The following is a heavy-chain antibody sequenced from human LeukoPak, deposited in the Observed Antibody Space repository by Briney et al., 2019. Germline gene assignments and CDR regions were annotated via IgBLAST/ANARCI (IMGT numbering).Heavy chain of an antibody. Sequence: GGSLRLSCAASGFTFSSYGMHWVRQAPGKGLEFVSVISRNGDRIYYANSVKGRFTISRDNSKNTLYLQMGSLRAEDMAVYYCARVSGSAVAGYFFDYWGQKNLVSVSS. CDR1: GFTFSSYG. D-gene: IGHD6-19*01. CDR3: ARVSGSAVAGYFFDY. V-gene: IGHV3-64*01. CDR2: ISRNGDRI. J-gene: IGHJ4*02.